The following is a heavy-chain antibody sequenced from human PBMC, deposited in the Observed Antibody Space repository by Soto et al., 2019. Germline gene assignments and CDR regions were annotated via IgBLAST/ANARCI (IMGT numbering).Heavy chain of an antibody. D-gene: IGHD3-22*01. CDR1: GYSFTSYW. CDR3: ARPHSSGYPSPDVSLDY. V-gene: IGHV5-51*01. Sequence: GESLKISCKGSGYSFTSYWIGWVRQMPGKGLEWMGIIYPGDSDTRYSPSFQGQVTISADKSISTAYLQWSSLKASDTAMYYCARPHSSGYPSPDVSLDYWGQGTLVTVSS. CDR2: IYPGDSDT. J-gene: IGHJ4*02.